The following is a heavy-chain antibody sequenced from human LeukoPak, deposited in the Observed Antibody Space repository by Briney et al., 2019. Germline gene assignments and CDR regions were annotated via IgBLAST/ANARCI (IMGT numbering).Heavy chain of an antibody. D-gene: IGHD4-17*01. Sequence: GGSLRLSCAASGFTFSSYAMSWVRQAPGKGLERVSAISGSGGSTYYADSVKGRFTISRDNSKNTLYLQMNSLRAEDTAVYYCATGYGDFRVEGRYFYSWGQGTLVTVSS. CDR1: GFTFSSYA. J-gene: IGHJ4*02. V-gene: IGHV3-23*01. CDR2: ISGSGGST. CDR3: ATGYGDFRVEGRYFYS.